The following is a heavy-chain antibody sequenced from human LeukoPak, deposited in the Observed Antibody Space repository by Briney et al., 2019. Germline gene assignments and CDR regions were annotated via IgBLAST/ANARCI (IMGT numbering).Heavy chain of an antibody. Sequence: KPSETLSLTYTVSGGSISSYYWSWIRQPPGKGLEWIGYIYYSRSTNYNPSLKSRVTISVDTSKNQFSLKLSSVTAADTAVYYCASEELERNFDYWGQGTLVTVSS. J-gene: IGHJ4*02. CDR3: ASEELERNFDY. D-gene: IGHD3-10*01. V-gene: IGHV4-59*01. CDR1: GGSISSYY. CDR2: IYYSRST.